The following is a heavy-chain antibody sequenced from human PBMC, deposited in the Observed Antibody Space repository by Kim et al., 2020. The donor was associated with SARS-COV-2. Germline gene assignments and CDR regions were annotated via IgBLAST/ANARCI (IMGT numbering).Heavy chain of an antibody. V-gene: IGHV1-8*01. CDR1: GYTFTSYD. D-gene: IGHD3-10*01. CDR2: MNPNSGNT. Sequence: ASVKVSCKASGYTFTSYDINWVRQATGQGLEWMGWMNPNSGNTGYAQKFQGRVTMTRNTSISTAYMELSSLRSEDTAVYYCARRMYYGSGSYDLGGFDPWGQGTLVTVSS. J-gene: IGHJ5*02. CDR3: ARRMYYGSGSYDLGGFDP.